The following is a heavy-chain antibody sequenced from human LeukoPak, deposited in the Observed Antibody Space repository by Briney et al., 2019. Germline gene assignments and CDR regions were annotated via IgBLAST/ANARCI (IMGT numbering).Heavy chain of an antibody. J-gene: IGHJ4*02. V-gene: IGHV3-23*01. CDR1: GFTFSGYT. D-gene: IGHD6-19*01. CDR3: AKRDSSGSLPRLFDY. CDR2: ISGSGGST. Sequence: PGVSLRLSCAASGFTFSGYTMSWVRQAPGKGLEWVSAISGSGGSTSSADSVKGRFTISRDNSKNTLYLQMNSLRAEDTAVYYCAKRDSSGSLPRLFDYWGQGTLVTVSS.